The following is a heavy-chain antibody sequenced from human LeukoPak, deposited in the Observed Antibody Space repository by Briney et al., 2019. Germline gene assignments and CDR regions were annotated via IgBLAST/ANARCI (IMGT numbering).Heavy chain of an antibody. J-gene: IGHJ4*02. V-gene: IGHV4-34*12. Sequence: SETLSLTCAVYGGSFSGYSWSWIRQAPGKGLEWIGEIIHSGSTNYNPSLKSRLTISVDTSKNQFSLKLSSVTAADTAVYYCARRGPTDEVGAETSFDYWGQGTLVTVSS. CDR1: GGSFSGYS. CDR2: IIHSGST. D-gene: IGHD1-26*01. CDR3: ARRGPTDEVGAETSFDY.